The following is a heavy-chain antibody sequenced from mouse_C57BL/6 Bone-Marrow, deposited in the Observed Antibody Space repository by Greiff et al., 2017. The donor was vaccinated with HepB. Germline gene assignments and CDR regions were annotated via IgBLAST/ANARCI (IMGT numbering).Heavy chain of an antibody. J-gene: IGHJ1*03. CDR1: GYSITSGYY. Sequence: EVKLMESGPGLVKPSQSLSLTCSVTGYSITSGYYWNWIRQFPGNKLEWMGYISYDGSNNYNPSLKNRISITRDTSKNQFFLKLNSVTTEDTATYYCARFSTGYFDVWGTGTTVTVSS. D-gene: IGHD1-1*01. CDR2: ISYDGSN. CDR3: ARFSTGYFDV. V-gene: IGHV3-6*01.